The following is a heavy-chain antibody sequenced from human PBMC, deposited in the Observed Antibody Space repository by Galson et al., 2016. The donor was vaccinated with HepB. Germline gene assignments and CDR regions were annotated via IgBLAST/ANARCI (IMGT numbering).Heavy chain of an antibody. CDR1: GFTFSKYS. D-gene: IGHD3-22*01. CDR2: ISLSSSYI. CDR3: VRDKEDSSGYFGY. Sequence: SLRLSCAASGFTFSKYSMNWVRQAPGMRLEWVSSISLSSSYIYYADSVQGRFTISRDNAKNSLYLQMNSLRAEDTAVYDCVRDKEDSSGYFGYWGQGTLVTVAS. J-gene: IGHJ4*02. V-gene: IGHV3-21*01.